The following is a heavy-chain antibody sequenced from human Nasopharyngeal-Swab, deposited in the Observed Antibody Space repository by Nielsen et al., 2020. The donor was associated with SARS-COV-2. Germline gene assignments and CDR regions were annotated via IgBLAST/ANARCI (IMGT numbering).Heavy chain of an antibody. D-gene: IGHD3-22*01. CDR2: ISAYNGNT. CDR3: AREPYYYYDSNGYYHTFGMDV. V-gene: IGHV1-18*01. CDR1: GYTFTSYG. Sequence: ASVKVSCKASGYTFTSYGISWVRQAPGQGLEWMGWISAYNGNTNYAQKLQGRVTMTTDTSTSTAYMELRSLRSDDTAVYYCAREPYYYYDSNGYYHTFGMDVWGQGTTVTVSS. J-gene: IGHJ6*02.